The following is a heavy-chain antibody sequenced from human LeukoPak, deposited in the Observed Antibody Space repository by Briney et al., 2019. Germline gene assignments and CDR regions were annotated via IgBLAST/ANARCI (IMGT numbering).Heavy chain of an antibody. J-gene: IGHJ4*02. CDR1: GFTFSSYS. Sequence: GGSLRLSCAASGFTFSSYSMNWVRQAPGKGLEWVSYISSSSSTIYYADSVKGRFTISRDNATNSLYLQMNSLRAEDTAVYYCARDEVEAYCGGDCYSFDYWGQGTLVTVSS. V-gene: IGHV3-48*01. D-gene: IGHD2-21*02. CDR3: ARDEVEAYCGGDCYSFDY. CDR2: ISSSSSTI.